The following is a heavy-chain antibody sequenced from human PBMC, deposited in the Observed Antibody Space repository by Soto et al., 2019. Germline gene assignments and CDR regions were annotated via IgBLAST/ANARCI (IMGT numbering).Heavy chain of an antibody. J-gene: IGHJ3*02. D-gene: IGHD3-16*01. CDR1: GFTFDDYA. Sequence: PGGSLRLSCAASGFTFDDYAMHWVRQAPGKGLEWVSGISWNSGSIGYADSVKGRFTISRDNAKNSLYLQMNSLRAEDTALYYCAKDTDDYIWGAGDAFDIWGQGTMVTVSS. CDR3: AKDTDDYIWGAGDAFDI. V-gene: IGHV3-9*01. CDR2: ISWNSGSI.